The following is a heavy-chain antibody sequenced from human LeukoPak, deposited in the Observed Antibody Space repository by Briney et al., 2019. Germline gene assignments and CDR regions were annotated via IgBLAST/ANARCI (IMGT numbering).Heavy chain of an antibody. Sequence: PGGSLRLSCAASGFTFSSYAMSWVRQAPGKGLEWVSTISGIGGSTYYADSVKGRFTISRDNSKNSLYLQMNSLRAEDTAVYYCAKDGERGYRGGFDYWGQGTLVTVSS. CDR2: ISGIGGST. V-gene: IGHV3-23*01. CDR1: GFTFSSYA. CDR3: AKDGERGYRGGFDY. D-gene: IGHD5-18*01. J-gene: IGHJ4*02.